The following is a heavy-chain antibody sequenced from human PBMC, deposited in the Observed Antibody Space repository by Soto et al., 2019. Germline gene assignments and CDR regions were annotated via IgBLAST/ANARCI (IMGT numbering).Heavy chain of an antibody. Sequence: PSETLSLTCAVYGGSFSGYYWSWIRQPPGKGLEWIGEINHSGSTNYNPSLKSRVTISVDTSKNQFSLKLSSVTAADTAVYYCGRGPIVATTNFDYWGQGTLVTVSS. J-gene: IGHJ4*02. CDR3: GRGPIVATTNFDY. V-gene: IGHV4-34*01. D-gene: IGHD5-12*01. CDR2: INHSGST. CDR1: GGSFSGYY.